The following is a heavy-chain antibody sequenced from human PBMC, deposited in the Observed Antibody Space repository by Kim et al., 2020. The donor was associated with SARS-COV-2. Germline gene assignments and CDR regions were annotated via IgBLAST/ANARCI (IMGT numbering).Heavy chain of an antibody. CDR1: GGTFSSYA. J-gene: IGHJ5*02. Sequence: SVKVSCKASGGTFSSYAISWVRQAPGQGLEWMGRIIPILGIANYAQKFQGRVTITADKSTSTAYMELSSLRSEDTAVYYCARDPPYSSGWRMMGWFDPWGQGTLVTVSS. D-gene: IGHD6-19*01. V-gene: IGHV1-69*04. CDR3: ARDPPYSSGWRMMGWFDP. CDR2: IIPILGIA.